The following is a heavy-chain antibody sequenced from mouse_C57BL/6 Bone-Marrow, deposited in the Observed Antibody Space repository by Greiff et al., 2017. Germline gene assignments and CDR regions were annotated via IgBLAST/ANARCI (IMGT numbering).Heavy chain of an antibody. D-gene: IGHD1-1*02. CDR2: ISSGGSYT. CDR1: GFTFSSYG. V-gene: IGHV5-6*01. CDR3: AGHYYDDY. J-gene: IGHJ2*01. Sequence: EVHLVESGGDLVKPGGSLKLSCAASGFTFSSYGMSWVRQTPDKRLEWVATISSGGSYTYYPDSVQGRFTISRDNAKHTLYLQMSSLKSEDTAMYYCAGHYYDDYWGQGTTLTVAS.